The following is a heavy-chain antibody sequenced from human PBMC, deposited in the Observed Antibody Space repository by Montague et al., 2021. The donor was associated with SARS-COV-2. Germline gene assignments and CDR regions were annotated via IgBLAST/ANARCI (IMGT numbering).Heavy chain of an antibody. V-gene: IGHV4-4*08. J-gene: IGHJ3*02. CDR3: ARDRDDPLTGYSNDAFDI. CDR1: GGSMNSYY. Sequence: SETLSLTCTVSGGSMNSYYWSWIRQAPGKGLEWIGWIYTSGTTTYNPSLESRVTISLDTSKNQFSLKLSSVTAADTAIYYCARDRDDPLTGYSNDAFDIWGQGTMVTVSS. CDR2: IYTSGTT. D-gene: IGHD3-9*01.